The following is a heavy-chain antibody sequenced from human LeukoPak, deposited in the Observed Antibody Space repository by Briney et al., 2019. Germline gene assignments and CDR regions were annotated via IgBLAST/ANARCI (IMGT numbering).Heavy chain of an antibody. J-gene: IGHJ4*02. Sequence: ASVRVSCKTSGYTFSNYYMHWVRQAPGQGLEWMGLIGPAGTNTNYAQKFRGRVTVTRDTSTTTVYMELSSLSYEDTAVYYCAREESGGFFDYWGQGTLVTASS. CDR3: AREESGGFFDY. CDR2: IGPAGTNT. V-gene: IGHV1-46*01. CDR1: GYTFSNYY. D-gene: IGHD2-8*02.